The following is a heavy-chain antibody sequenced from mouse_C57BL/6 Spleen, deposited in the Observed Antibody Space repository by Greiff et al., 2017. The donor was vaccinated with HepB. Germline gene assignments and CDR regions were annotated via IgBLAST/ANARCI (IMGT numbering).Heavy chain of an antibody. CDR2: IYPGDGDT. V-gene: IGHV1-82*01. J-gene: IGHJ1*03. Sequence: VKLQESGPELVKPGASVKISCKASGYAFSSSWMNWVKQRPGKGLEWIGRIYPGDGDTNYNGKFKGKATLTADKSSSTAYMQLSSLTSEDSAVYFCANYYGSSYGYFDVWGTVTTVTVSS. CDR1: GYAFSSSW. CDR3: ANYYGSSYGYFDV. D-gene: IGHD1-1*01.